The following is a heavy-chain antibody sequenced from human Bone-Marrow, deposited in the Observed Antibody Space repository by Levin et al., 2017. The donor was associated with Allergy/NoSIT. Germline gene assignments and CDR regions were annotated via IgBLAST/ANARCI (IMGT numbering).Heavy chain of an antibody. CDR1: GFTFSGYW. Sequence: GESLKISCAASGFTFSGYWMTWVRQAPGRGLEWVANIKHDGSEKNYVDSVKGRFTISRDNAKNSVYLQMNSLRAEDTGLYYCAREVAGLGSLGELWFWGQGTPVTVSS. CDR2: IKHDGSEK. D-gene: IGHD3-16*02. V-gene: IGHV3-7*03. CDR3: AREVAGLGSLGELWF. J-gene: IGHJ4*02.